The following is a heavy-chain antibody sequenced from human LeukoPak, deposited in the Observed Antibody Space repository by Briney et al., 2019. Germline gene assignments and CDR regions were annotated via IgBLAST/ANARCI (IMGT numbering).Heavy chain of an antibody. V-gene: IGHV1-69*05. CDR2: IIPIFGTA. J-gene: IGHJ6*03. CDR1: GGTFSSYA. Sequence: GSSVKVSCKASGGTFSSYAISWVRQAPGQGLDWMGRIIPIFGTANYAQKFQGRVTITTDKSTSTAYMELSSLSSEDTAVYYCARVSSSSSYYYYYMDFWGKGTTVTVFS. CDR3: ARVSSSSSYYYYYMDF. D-gene: IGHD6-6*01.